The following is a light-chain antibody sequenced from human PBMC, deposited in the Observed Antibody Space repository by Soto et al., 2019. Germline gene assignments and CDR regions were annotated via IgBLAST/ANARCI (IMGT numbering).Light chain of an antibody. CDR2: KAS. CDR1: QTISSW. V-gene: IGKV1-5*03. CDR3: QQHNSCSIT. Sequence: SHNSQSPSTRLGCLGAGVLIECWASQTISSWLAWYQQKPGKAPKLLIYKASSLESGVPPRFSGSGSGTEFTLTINSLQADDFATYYCQQHNSCSITFGQGTRLEIK. J-gene: IGKJ5*01.